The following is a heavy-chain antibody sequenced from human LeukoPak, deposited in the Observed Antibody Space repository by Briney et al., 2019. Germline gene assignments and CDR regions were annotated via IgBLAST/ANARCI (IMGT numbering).Heavy chain of an antibody. J-gene: IGHJ4*02. CDR3: AKDDAAVAGFSFFDY. V-gene: IGHV3-30-3*01. CDR2: ISYDGSNK. Sequence: GGSLRLSCAGSGFTFRSYAMHWVRQAPGKGLEWESVISYDGSNKYYADSVKGRFTISRDNSKNTLYLQMNSLRAEDTAVYYCAKDDAAVAGFSFFDYWGQGTLVTVSS. D-gene: IGHD6-19*01. CDR1: GFTFRSYA.